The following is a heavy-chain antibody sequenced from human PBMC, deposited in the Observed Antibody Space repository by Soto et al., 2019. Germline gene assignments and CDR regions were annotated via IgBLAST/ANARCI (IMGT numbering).Heavy chain of an antibody. J-gene: IGHJ4*02. D-gene: IGHD5-18*01. V-gene: IGHV3-11*01. CDR2: ITSSGSTT. CDR1: GSTFSDYY. Sequence: GGSLRLSCAASGSTFSDYYMSWIRQAPGKGLEWVSSITSSGSTTYYTDSVKGRFTISRDNAKNSLYLQMNSLRAEDTAVYYCARERYSYGPYYFDYWGQGTLVTVSS. CDR3: ARERYSYGPYYFDY.